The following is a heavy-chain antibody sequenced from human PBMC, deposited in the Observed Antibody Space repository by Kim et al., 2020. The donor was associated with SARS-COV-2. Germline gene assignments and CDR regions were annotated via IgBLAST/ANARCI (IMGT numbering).Heavy chain of an antibody. J-gene: IGHJ5*02. CDR2: ISSSSSYT. D-gene: IGHD6-6*01. V-gene: IGHV3-11*05. CDR1: GFTFSDYY. Sequence: GGSLRLSCAASGFTFSDYYMSWIRQAPGKGLECVSYISSSSSYTNYADSVKGRFTISRDNAKNSLYLQMNSLRAEDTAVYYCARDVSDWDSSSVPNWFDPWGQGTLVTVSS. CDR3: ARDVSDWDSSSVPNWFDP.